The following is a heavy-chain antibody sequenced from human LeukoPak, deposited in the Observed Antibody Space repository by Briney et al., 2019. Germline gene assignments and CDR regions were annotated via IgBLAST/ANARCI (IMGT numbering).Heavy chain of an antibody. CDR3: AKHLLVGGTRGAYAFDI. D-gene: IGHD1-26*01. V-gene: IGHV3-23*01. CDR1: GFTFSNYA. Sequence: GGSLRLSCAASGFTFSNYAMSWVRQAPGKGLEWVSLISGITTNTYYADSVKCRFTISRDNSKNTLDLQMNSLRAEDTAGYYCAKHLLVGGTRGAYAFDIWGRGTMVTVSS. CDR2: ISGITTNT. J-gene: IGHJ3*02.